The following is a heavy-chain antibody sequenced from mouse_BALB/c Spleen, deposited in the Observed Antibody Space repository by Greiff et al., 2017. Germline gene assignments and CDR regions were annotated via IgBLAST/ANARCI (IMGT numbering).Heavy chain of an antibody. Sequence: VQLQQPGAELVKPGASVKLSCKASGYTFTSYWMHWVKQRPGQGLEWIGEINPSNGRTNYNEKFKSKATLTVDKSSSTAYMQLSSLTSEDSAVYYCARDGYEPFDYWGQGTTLTVSS. CDR3: ARDGYEPFDY. V-gene: IGHV1S81*02. D-gene: IGHD2-2*01. CDR2: INPSNGRT. J-gene: IGHJ2*01. CDR1: GYTFTSYW.